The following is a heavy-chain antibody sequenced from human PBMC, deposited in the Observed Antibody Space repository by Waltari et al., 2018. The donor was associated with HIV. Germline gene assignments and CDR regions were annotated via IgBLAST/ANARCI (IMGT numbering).Heavy chain of an antibody. V-gene: IGHV1-2*02. J-gene: IGHJ4*02. CDR1: RYIFTGYY. CDR3: ARGDGGNTNLDS. CDR2: MNPNSGGT. Sequence: QVHLVQSGAEVKKPGASVKVSCTAPRYIFTGYYMHWVGQAPGQGLEWMGWMNPNSGGTYFAQRFQGRVTMTRDTTRDTSITAGYMELSRLTSDDTAVYYCARGDGGNTNLDSWGQGTLVTVSS. D-gene: IGHD3-16*01.